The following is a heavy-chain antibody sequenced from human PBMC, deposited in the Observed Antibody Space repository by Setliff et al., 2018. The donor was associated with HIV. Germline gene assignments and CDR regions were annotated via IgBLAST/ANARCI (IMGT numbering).Heavy chain of an antibody. CDR2: INPNYGIT. J-gene: IGHJ4*02. CDR1: GYTFTDYY. D-gene: IGHD6-19*01. CDR3: ARGRPGWYLDY. V-gene: IGHV1-2*02. Sequence: ASVKVSCKASGYTFTDYYIHWVRQAPGQGLEWMGWINPNYGITNYAQKFQGRVTMTRDMSIKTAYMDLTSLGSDDMAIYYCARGRPGWYLDYWGQGAQVTVSS.